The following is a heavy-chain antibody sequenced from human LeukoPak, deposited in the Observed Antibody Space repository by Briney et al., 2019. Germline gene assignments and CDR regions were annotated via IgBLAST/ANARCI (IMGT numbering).Heavy chain of an antibody. CDR2: IYYSGST. Sequence: SETLSLTCTVSGGYIRSYYWSWIRQPPGKGLEWIGYIYYSGSTNYNPSLKSRVTISVDTSKKQLSLKLSSVTAADTAVYYCARGYGPFDYWGQGTLVTVSS. CDR3: ARGYGPFDY. J-gene: IGHJ4*02. D-gene: IGHD5-18*01. CDR1: GGYIRSYY. V-gene: IGHV4-59*01.